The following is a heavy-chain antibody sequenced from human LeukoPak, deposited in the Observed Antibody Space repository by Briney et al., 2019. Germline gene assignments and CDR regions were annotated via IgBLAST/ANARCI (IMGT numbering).Heavy chain of an antibody. Sequence: ASVKVSCKASVYTFTSYGISWVRQAPGQGLEWMGWISAYNGNTNYAQKLQGRVTMTTDTSTSTAYMELRSMRSDDTAVYYCARASYCSSTSCYFTKYNWFDPWGQGTLVTVSS. V-gene: IGHV1-18*01. D-gene: IGHD2-2*01. CDR2: ISAYNGNT. J-gene: IGHJ5*02. CDR1: VYTFTSYG. CDR3: ARASYCSSTSCYFTKYNWFDP.